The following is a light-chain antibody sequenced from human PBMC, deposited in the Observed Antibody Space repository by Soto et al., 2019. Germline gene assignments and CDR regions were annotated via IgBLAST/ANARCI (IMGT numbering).Light chain of an antibody. CDR3: QQYENLPLT. J-gene: IGKJ4*01. CDR1: QDIRNY. CDR2: DAS. Sequence: DIQMTQSPSSLSASVGDRVTITCQASQDIRNYLNWYQQKPGKPPKLLIYDASNLETGVPSRISGSGSGTDFTFTISSLQPEDIETYYCQQYENLPLTFGGGTKVEIK. V-gene: IGKV1-33*01.